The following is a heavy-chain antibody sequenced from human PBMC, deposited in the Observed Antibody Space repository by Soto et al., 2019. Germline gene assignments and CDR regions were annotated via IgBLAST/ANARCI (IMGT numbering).Heavy chain of an antibody. Sequence: QVQLQESGPGLVKPSQTLSLTCTVSGGSISSGDYYWSWIRQHPGKGLEWIGYIYYSGSTYYNPSLDSRVTISVDTSKNQFALKLSSVTAADTAVYDCARSDCSGGSCNEDYRGQETLVTVSS. CDR3: ARSDCSGGSCNEDY. D-gene: IGHD2-15*01. V-gene: IGHV4-31*03. CDR2: IYYSGST. J-gene: IGHJ4*02. CDR1: GGSISSGDYY.